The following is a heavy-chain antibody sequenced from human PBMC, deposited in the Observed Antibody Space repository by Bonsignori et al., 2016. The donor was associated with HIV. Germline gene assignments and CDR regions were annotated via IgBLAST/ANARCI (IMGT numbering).Heavy chain of an antibody. Sequence: EVQLVESGGGLVKPGGSLRLSCAASGFTFSTYTMNWVRQPAGKGLEWVSSTSSAGSYISYADSVKGRFTISRDNAKNSLFLQMNSLRVEDTAVYYCARVRGYGMDVWGQGTTV. CDR3: ARVRGYGMDV. J-gene: IGHJ6*02. CDR2: TSSAGSYI. CDR1: GFTFSTYT. V-gene: IGHV3-21*01. D-gene: IGHD6-13*01.